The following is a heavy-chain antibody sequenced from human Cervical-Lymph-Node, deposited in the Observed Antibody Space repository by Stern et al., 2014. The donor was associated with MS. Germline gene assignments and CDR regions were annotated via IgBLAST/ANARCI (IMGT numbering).Heavy chain of an antibody. CDR3: ARESTGDAFDI. D-gene: IGHD3-10*01. CDR2: IIAIVGIA. CDR1: GGTFSSYN. V-gene: IGHV1-69*09. J-gene: IGHJ3*02. Sequence: VQLVESGAEVKKPGSSVKVSCKASGGTFSSYNITWVRQAPGQGLEWMGRIIAIVGIADYAQKFQGRVTITADKSTSTAYMELSSLRSEDTAVYYCARESTGDAFDIWGQGTMVTVSS.